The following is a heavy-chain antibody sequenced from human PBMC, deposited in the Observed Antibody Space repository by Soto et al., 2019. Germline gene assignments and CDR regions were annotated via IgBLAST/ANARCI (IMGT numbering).Heavy chain of an antibody. CDR3: AKMDADLLPYYYYGMDV. J-gene: IGHJ6*02. CDR2: ISYDGGKK. Sequence: QVQLVESGGGVVQPGRSLRLSCAASGFRFSDYGIHWVRQAPGKGLEWLALISYDGGKKFYTDSVKGRFTISRDNSKNTMYLQIDRLRAEDTAVYYCAKMDADLLPYYYYGMDVWGQGTTVTVSS. D-gene: IGHD1-26*01. CDR1: GFRFSDYG. V-gene: IGHV3-30*18.